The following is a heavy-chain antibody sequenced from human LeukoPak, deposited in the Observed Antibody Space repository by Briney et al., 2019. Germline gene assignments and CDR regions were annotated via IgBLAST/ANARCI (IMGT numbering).Heavy chain of an antibody. Sequence: PGGSLRLSCAASGFTFSSYEMNWVRQAPGKGLEWISYISGSGSTIYYADSVKGRFTISRDNSKNTLYVQMNSLRAEDTAIYYCAKREGSPDGGSIDIWGQGTMVTASS. D-gene: IGHD2-15*01. CDR3: AKREGSPDGGSIDI. J-gene: IGHJ3*02. CDR2: ISGSGSTI. V-gene: IGHV3-48*03. CDR1: GFTFSSYE.